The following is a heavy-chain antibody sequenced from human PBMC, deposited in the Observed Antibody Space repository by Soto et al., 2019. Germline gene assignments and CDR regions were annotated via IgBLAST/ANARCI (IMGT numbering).Heavy chain of an antibody. CDR1: GDTFKNCV. V-gene: IGHV1-69*01. CDR3: AAELGFGNLSVV. D-gene: IGHD3-10*01. CDR2: IIPLFGTT. J-gene: IGHJ6*02. Sequence: QVQVVQSGVEVRRPGSSVKVSCKASGDTFKNCVISWVRQAPGQGLEWMGGIIPLFGTTDFAQRFQGRLTITTDESTTTAYMELSRLRSEDPATYYCAAELGFGNLSVVWGQGPTVIVSS.